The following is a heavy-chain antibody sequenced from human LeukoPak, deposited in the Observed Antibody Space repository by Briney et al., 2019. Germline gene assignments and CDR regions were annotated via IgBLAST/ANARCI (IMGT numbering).Heavy chain of an antibody. CDR2: ISYDGSNK. D-gene: IGHD3-10*01. CDR1: GFTFSNYT. Sequence: GGSLRLSCAASGFTFSNYTMHWVRQAPGKGLEWVAVISYDGSNKYYADSVKGRFTISRDNSKNTLYLQMNSLRAQDTAVFYCAREGSVAFDIWGQGTMVTVSS. CDR3: AREGSVAFDI. V-gene: IGHV3-30-3*01. J-gene: IGHJ3*02.